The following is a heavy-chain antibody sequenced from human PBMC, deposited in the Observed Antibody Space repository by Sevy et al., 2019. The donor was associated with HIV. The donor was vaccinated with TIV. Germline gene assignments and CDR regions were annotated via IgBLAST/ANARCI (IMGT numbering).Heavy chain of an antibody. CDR2: IAYDGSNK. V-gene: IGHV3-30*04. CDR1: GLVFSSYA. Sequence: GGSLRLSCTASGLVFSSYAMHWVRQAPGKGLEWVAFIAYDGSNKNYADSVKGRFTLSRDNSKNTLYLQMNSLGAEDTAVYYCARPRFLEWLSSAAFDIWGQGTMVTVSS. D-gene: IGHD3-3*01. CDR3: ARPRFLEWLSSAAFDI. J-gene: IGHJ3*02.